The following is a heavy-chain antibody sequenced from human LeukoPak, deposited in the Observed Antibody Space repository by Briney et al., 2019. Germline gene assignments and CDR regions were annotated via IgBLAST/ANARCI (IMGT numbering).Heavy chain of an antibody. J-gene: IGHJ4*02. CDR2: IKQDGSEK. CDR3: ARVGAAAGPLRGYFDY. V-gene: IGHV3-7*01. CDR1: GFTFSSYW. D-gene: IGHD6-13*01. Sequence: GGSLRLSCAASGFTFSSYWMSWVRQAPGKGLEWVANIKQDGSEKYYVDSVKGRFTISRDNAKNSLYLQTNSLRAEDTAVYYCARVGAAAGPLRGYFDYWGQGTLVTVSS.